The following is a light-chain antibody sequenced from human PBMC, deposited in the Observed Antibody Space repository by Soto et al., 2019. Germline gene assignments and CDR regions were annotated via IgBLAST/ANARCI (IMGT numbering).Light chain of an antibody. CDR3: QQRSHWPPILA. Sequence: EIVLTQSPATLSLSPGERANLSCRASQSVSSHLAWYQQKPGQAPRLLIYDASNRATGIPDRFSGSVSGTDGTLTISSLDPEDLSRYYGQQRSHWPPILAFGPRTKVDIK. J-gene: IGKJ3*01. CDR2: DAS. V-gene: IGKV3-11*01. CDR1: QSVSSH.